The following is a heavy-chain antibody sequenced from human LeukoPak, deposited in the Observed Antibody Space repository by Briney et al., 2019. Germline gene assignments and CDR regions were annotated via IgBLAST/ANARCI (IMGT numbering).Heavy chain of an antibody. CDR2: ISSSSSYI. V-gene: IGHV3-21*01. Sequence: TGRSLRLSCAASGFTFSSYSMNWVRQAPGKGLEWVSSISSSSSYIYYADSVKGRFTISRDNAKNSLYLQMNSLRAEDTAVYYCAREGGHSSSPVDYWGQGTLVTVSS. D-gene: IGHD6-6*01. CDR3: AREGGHSSSPVDY. J-gene: IGHJ4*02. CDR1: GFTFSSYS.